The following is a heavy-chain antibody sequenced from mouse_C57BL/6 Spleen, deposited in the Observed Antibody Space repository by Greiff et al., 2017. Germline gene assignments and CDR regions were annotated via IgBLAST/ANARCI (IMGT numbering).Heavy chain of an antibody. D-gene: IGHD1-1*01. CDR2: IDPSDSYT. J-gene: IGHJ1*03. V-gene: IGHV1-69*01. Sequence: VQLQQPGAELVMPGASVKLSCKASGYTFTSYWMHWVKQRPGQGLEWIGEIDPSDSYTNYNQKFKGKSTLTVDKSSSTAYMQLSSLTSKDSAVYYYAREGSTVVARGYFDVWGTGTTVTVSS. CDR1: GYTFTSYW. CDR3: AREGSTVVARGYFDV.